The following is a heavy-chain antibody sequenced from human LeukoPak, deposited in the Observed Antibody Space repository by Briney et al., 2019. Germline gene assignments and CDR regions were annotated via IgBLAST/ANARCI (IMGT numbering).Heavy chain of an antibody. Sequence: GGSLRLSCVASGFTFSSYATSWVRQAPGKGLEWVSGISGRDGSTYYADSVRGRFTISRDNSKNTLYLQMNSLRAEDTAIYYCAKSGLNRFDYWGQGTLVTVSS. J-gene: IGHJ4*02. D-gene: IGHD2-15*01. CDR2: ISGRDGST. CDR1: GFTFSSYA. V-gene: IGHV3-23*01. CDR3: AKSGLNRFDY.